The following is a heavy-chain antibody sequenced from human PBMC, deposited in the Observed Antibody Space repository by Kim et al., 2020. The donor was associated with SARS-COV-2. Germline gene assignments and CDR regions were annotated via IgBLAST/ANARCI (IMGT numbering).Heavy chain of an antibody. J-gene: IGHJ4*02. V-gene: IGHV4-39*07. CDR3: AREKMGVQDY. Sequence: STYYNPSLKSRVTISVDTSKNQFSLKLSSVTAADTAVYYCAREKMGVQDYWGQGTLVTVSS. CDR2: ST. D-gene: IGHD3-16*01.